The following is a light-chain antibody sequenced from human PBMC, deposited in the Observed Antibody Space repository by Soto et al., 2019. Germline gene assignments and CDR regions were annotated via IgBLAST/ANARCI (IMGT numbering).Light chain of an antibody. J-gene: IGKJ1*01. V-gene: IGKV3-20*01. CDR2: AAS. Sequence: IVLTQTARTLSLYPGERDTLSCRASQSVSSSHLAWYQHKPGQAPRLLIYAASSRATGSPDRFSGGGSGTDFTLTICSLEPEDFAVFYCQQYGGSPWTFGQGTKVDIK. CDR1: QSVSSSH. CDR3: QQYGGSPWT.